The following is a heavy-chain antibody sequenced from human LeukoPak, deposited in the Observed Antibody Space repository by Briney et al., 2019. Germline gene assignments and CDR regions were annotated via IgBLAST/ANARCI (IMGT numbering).Heavy chain of an antibody. CDR1: GGSISSYY. J-gene: IGHJ4*02. CDR3: AREGSQYYYDSSGYAARRHPRTTPLDY. V-gene: IGHV4-4*07. Sequence: SETLSLTCTVSGGSISSYYWSWIRQPAGKGLEWIGRIYTSGSTNYNPSLKSRVTMSVDTSKNQFSLKLSSVTAADTAVYYCAREGSQYYYDSSGYAARRHPRTTPLDYWGQGTLVTVSS. D-gene: IGHD3-22*01. CDR2: IYTSGST.